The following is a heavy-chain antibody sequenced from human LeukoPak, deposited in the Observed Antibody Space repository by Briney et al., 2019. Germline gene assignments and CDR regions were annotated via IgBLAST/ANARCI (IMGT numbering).Heavy chain of an antibody. D-gene: IGHD3-9*01. CDR1: GGSISGSSYY. Sequence: SETLSLTCTVSGGSISGSSYYWGWIRQPPGKGLEWIGSIYYSGSTYYNPSLKSRVTISVDTSKNQFSLKLSSVTAADTAVYYCARRRPSYYDILTGYSTGGEFDYWGQGTLVTVSS. CDR3: ARRRPSYYDILTGYSTGGEFDY. V-gene: IGHV4-39*01. CDR2: IYYSGST. J-gene: IGHJ4*02.